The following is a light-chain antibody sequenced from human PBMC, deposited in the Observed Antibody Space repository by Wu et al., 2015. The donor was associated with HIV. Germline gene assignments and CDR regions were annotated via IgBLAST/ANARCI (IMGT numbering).Light chain of an antibody. CDR3: QQRSSWPWT. CDR1: QTVSSY. J-gene: IGKJ1*01. Sequence: EIVLTQSPATLSLPPGERATLSCRASQTVSSYLAWYQQKPGQAPRLLIYDASDRATGIPARFSGSGSGTDFTLTISSLEPEDFAVYYCQQRSSWPWTFGQGTKGG. V-gene: IGKV3-11*01. CDR2: DAS.